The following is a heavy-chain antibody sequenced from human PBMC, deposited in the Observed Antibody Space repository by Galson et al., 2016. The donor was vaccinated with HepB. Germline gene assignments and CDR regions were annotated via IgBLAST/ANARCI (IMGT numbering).Heavy chain of an antibody. CDR1: GFSFNKYT. V-gene: IGHV3-30-3*01. CDR2: ISYDGSKS. Sequence: SLRLSCAASGFSFNKYTLHWVRQAPGKGLEWLSLISYDGSKSNYADSVKGRFTISRDNPGNTPYLQMNSLRDEDTAMYFWAGVGTLLLVEGDAFNIWGQGTMVIVSS. J-gene: IGHJ3*02. CDR3: AGVGTLLLVEGDAFNI. D-gene: IGHD2-15*01.